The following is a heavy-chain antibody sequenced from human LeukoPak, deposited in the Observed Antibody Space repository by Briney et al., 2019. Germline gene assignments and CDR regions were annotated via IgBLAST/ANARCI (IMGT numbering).Heavy chain of an antibody. CDR2: IYYSGST. CDR3: AREGVEELYYFDY. Sequence: SETLSLTCTVSGGSISSYYWSWIRQPPGKGLEWIGYIYYSGSTNYNPSLKSRVTISVDTSKNQFSLKLSSVTAADTAVYYCAREGVEELYYFDYWGQGTLVTVSS. CDR1: GGSISSYY. D-gene: IGHD1-7*01. J-gene: IGHJ4*02. V-gene: IGHV4-59*12.